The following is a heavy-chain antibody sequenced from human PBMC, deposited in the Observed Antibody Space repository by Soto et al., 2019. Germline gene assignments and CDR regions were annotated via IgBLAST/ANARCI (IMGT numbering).Heavy chain of an antibody. J-gene: IGHJ4*02. V-gene: IGHV4-59*01. CDR1: GGRISSYY. D-gene: IGHD2-15*01. Sequence: SETLALTYTVSGGRISSYYWSWIRQPPGKGLEWILYIYYSGSTNYNPSLKSRVTISVDTSKNQFSLKLQSVTAADKAVYYCARSGGSLDYWGKGTLVTVYS. CDR3: ARSGGSLDY. CDR2: IYYSGST.